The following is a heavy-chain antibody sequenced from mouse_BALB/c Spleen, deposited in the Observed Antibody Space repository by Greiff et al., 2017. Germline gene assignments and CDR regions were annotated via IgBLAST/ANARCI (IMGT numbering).Heavy chain of an antibody. CDR2: INPYNDGT. D-gene: IGHD2-1*01. V-gene: IGHV1-14*01. CDR3: ARGGNQAWFAY. Sequence: VQLKQSGPELVKPGALVKMSCKASGYTFTSYVMHWVKQKPGQGLEWIGYINPYNDGTKYNEKFKGKATLTSDKSSSTAYMELSSLTSEDSAVYYCARGGNQAWFAYWGQGTLVTVSA. CDR1: GYTFTSYV. J-gene: IGHJ3*01.